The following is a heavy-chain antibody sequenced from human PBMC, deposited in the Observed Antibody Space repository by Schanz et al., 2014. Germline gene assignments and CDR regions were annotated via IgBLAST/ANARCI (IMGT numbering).Heavy chain of an antibody. CDR2: MNPNSGNP. J-gene: IGHJ4*02. Sequence: QVQLVQSGAEVRKPGASVKVSCKASGYTFTSYGISWVRQAPGQGLEWLGWMNPNSGNPGFAQKFRGRVTMTRNTSMSTAYIELHILTSEDTAVYYCARDGVDAAAGGNYWGQGTLVTVSS. V-gene: IGHV1-8*02. CDR3: ARDGVDAAAGGNY. CDR1: GYTFTSYG. D-gene: IGHD6-13*01.